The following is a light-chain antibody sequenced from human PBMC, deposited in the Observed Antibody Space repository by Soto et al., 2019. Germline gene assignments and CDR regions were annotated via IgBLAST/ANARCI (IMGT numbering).Light chain of an antibody. J-gene: IGKJ5*01. CDR3: RQSYSTHPT. V-gene: IGKV1-39*01. Sequence: DIQMTQSPSSLSASVGDRVTITCRASQSISSYLNWYQQKPGKAPKLLIYAASSLQSGVPSRFSGSGSGTDFTLTISSLQPEDFATYYCRQSYSTHPTFGQGTRLEIK. CDR2: AAS. CDR1: QSISSY.